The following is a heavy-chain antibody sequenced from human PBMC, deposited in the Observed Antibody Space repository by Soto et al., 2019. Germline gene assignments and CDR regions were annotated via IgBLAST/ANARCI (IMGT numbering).Heavy chain of an antibody. CDR3: ARAENYYDSRRITPDY. V-gene: IGHV3-30*03. CDR1: GFTFSSYG. J-gene: IGHJ4*02. CDR2: ISYDGSNK. D-gene: IGHD3-22*01. Sequence: GGSLRLSCAASGFTFSSYGMHWVRQAPGKGLEWVAVISYDGSNKYYADSVKGRFTISRDNSKNTLYLQMNSLRAEDTAVYYCARAENYYDSRRITPDYWGQGTLVTVSS.